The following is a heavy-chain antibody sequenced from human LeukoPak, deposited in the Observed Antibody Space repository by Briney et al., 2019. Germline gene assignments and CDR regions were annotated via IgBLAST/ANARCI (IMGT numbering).Heavy chain of an antibody. D-gene: IGHD3-3*01. J-gene: IGHJ4*02. Sequence: GGSLRLSCAASGFTVSSNYMTWVRQAPGKGLEWVSVIYSGGSTYYADSVKGRFTISRDNSKNTLYLQMNSLRAEDTAVYYCASPSTGVVVDYWGQGTLVTVSS. CDR2: IYSGGST. CDR1: GFTVSSNY. V-gene: IGHV3-66*01. CDR3: ASPSTGVVVDY.